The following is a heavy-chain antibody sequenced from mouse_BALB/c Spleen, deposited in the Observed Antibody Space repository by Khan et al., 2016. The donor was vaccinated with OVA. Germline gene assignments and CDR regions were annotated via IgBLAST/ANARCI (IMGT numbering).Heavy chain of an antibody. V-gene: IGHV9-3-1*01. Sequence: QIQLVQSGPELKKPGETVKISCKASGYTFTKSGMNWVKQAPGKGLKWMGWINTYTGEPTYADDFKGRFAFSLETSASTVYLQINNLKNEDTATYFCARPPYFSYVMDNWGQGTSVTVAS. CDR3: ARPPYFSYVMDN. CDR2: INTYTGEP. CDR1: GYTFTKSG. J-gene: IGHJ4*01. D-gene: IGHD2-10*01.